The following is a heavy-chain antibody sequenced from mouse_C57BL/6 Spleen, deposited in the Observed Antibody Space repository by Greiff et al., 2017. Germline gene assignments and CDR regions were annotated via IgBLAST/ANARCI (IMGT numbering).Heavy chain of an antibody. CDR2: IDPNSGGT. J-gene: IGHJ4*01. V-gene: IGHV1-72*01. CDR1: GYTFTSYW. Sequence: VQLQQPGAELVKPGASVKLSCKASGYTFTSYWMHWVKQRPGRGLEWIGRIDPNSGGTKYNEKFKSQATLTVDKPSSTSYMQLRSLTSEDSAAYYCARDYCYDYYAMDYWGQGTSVTVSS. CDR3: ARDYCYDYYAMDY. D-gene: IGHD2-12*01.